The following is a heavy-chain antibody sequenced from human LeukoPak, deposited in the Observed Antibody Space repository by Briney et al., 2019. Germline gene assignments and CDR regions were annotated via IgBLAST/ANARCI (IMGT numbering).Heavy chain of an antibody. Sequence: PSETLSLTCTVSGGSVSSGIYYWTWFRQPPGKELEWIGYIYYSGSTNYNPSLKSRVTISVDTSKNQFSLKLSSVTAADTAVYYCARDIAYGANSLDYWGQGTLVTVSS. CDR1: GGSVSSGIYY. J-gene: IGHJ4*02. CDR2: IYYSGST. CDR3: ARDIAYGANSLDY. D-gene: IGHD4-23*01. V-gene: IGHV4-61*01.